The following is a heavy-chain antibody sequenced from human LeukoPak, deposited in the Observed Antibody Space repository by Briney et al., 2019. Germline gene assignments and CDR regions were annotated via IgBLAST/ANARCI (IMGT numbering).Heavy chain of an antibody. D-gene: IGHD1-26*01. Sequence: GGSLRLSCAASGFSFSSYGMHWVRQAPGKGLEWVSSISSSSSYIYYADSVKGRFTISRDNAKNSLYLQMNSLRAEDTAVYYCALSGSYTLDAFDIWGQGTMVTVSS. J-gene: IGHJ3*02. CDR2: ISSSSSYI. CDR1: GFSFSSYG. V-gene: IGHV3-21*01. CDR3: ALSGSYTLDAFDI.